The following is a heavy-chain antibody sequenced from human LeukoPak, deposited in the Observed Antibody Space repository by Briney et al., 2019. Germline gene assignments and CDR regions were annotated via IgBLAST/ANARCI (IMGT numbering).Heavy chain of an antibody. CDR2: IYENDEK. D-gene: IGHD2-15*01. CDR3: AHRHRGVASDI. J-gene: IGHJ3*02. V-gene: IGHV2-5*01. CDR1: GFAFSSGGVG. Sequence: ASGPTLVNLTQTLTLICTFSGFAFSSGGVGVGWMRQPLVGALEWLGVIYENDEKLYSSSLQNRLSITKDTSKNQVVLTMANMDPVDTATYYCAHRHRGVASDIWGQGTMVTVSS.